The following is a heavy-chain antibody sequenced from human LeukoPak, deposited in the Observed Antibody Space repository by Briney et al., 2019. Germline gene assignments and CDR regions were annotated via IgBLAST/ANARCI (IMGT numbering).Heavy chain of an antibody. CDR1: GFTFSSYG. D-gene: IGHD3-22*01. V-gene: IGHV3-30*02. Sequence: GGSLRLSCAASGFTFSSYGMHWVRQAPGKGLEWVAFVRYDGSNKYYADSVKGRFTISRDNSKNTLYLQMNSLRAEDTAVYYCAKDWVVVAATRYYYDSSGLTSFDYWGQGTLVTVSS. CDR3: AKDWVVVAATRYYYDSSGLTSFDY. CDR2: VRYDGSNK. J-gene: IGHJ4*02.